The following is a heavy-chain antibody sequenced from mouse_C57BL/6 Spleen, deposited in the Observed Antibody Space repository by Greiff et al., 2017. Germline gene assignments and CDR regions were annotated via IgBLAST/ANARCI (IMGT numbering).Heavy chain of an antibody. V-gene: IGHV1-22*01. CDR3: ARPPGSRGDYAMDY. CDR2: INPNNGGT. Sequence: EVQLQQSGPELVKPGASVKMSCKASGYTFTDYNMHWVKQSHGKSLEWIGYINPNNGGTSYNQKFKGKATLTVNKSSSTAYMELRSLTSEESAVYYCARPPGSRGDYAMDYWGQGTSVTVSS. D-gene: IGHD1-1*01. J-gene: IGHJ4*01. CDR1: GYTFTDYN.